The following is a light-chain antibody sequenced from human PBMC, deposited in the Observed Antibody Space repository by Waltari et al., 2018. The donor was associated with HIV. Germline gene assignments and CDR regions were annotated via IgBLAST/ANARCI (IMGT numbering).Light chain of an antibody. V-gene: IGLV1-51*01. CDR1: SSKFGNDF. CDR3: GTWDTSLGAGV. CDR2: DND. Sequence: QSVLTQPPSVSAAPGQKVTISCSGSSSKFGNDFVSWYQHLPGAAPKLLIYDNDKRPSGISCRFSGSKSGTSATLGITGLQTGDEADYYCGTWDTSLGAGVFGGVTKLTVL. J-gene: IGLJ3*02.